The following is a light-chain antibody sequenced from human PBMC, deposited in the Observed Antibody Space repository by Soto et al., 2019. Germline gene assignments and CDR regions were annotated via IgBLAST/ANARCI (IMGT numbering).Light chain of an antibody. CDR3: AAWDDDLSGLV. J-gene: IGLJ2*01. CDR2: SNN. V-gene: IGLV1-44*01. Sequence: QSVLTQPPSASGTPGQRVTISCSGSSSNIGTNNGNWYQQLPGTAPKLLIYSNNQRPSGVPDRFSGSKSGTSASLAISGLQSEDEADYYCAAWDDDLSGLVFGGGTKLTVL. CDR1: SSNIGTNN.